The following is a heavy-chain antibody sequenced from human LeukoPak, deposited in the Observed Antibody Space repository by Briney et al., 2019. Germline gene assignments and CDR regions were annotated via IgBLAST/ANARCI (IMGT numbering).Heavy chain of an antibody. J-gene: IGHJ4*02. D-gene: IGHD6-13*01. CDR3: ARDQIASAGPNDY. CDR2: TYYRSKWYN. Sequence: SQTLSLTCAISGDSVSTNNPAWNWIRQSPSRGLEWLGRTYYRSKWYNDYAVSVKSRITINPDTSKNQFSLQLNSVTPEDTAVYFCARDQIASAGPNDYWGQGTLVTVSS. CDR1: GDSVSTNNPA. V-gene: IGHV6-1*01.